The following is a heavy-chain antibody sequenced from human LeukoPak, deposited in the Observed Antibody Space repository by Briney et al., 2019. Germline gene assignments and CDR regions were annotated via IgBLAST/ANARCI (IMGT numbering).Heavy chain of an antibody. CDR1: GFTFSSYA. CDR3: AKGYCSSTSCSHYYYYYYMDV. J-gene: IGHJ6*03. CDR2: INGGAYST. V-gene: IGHV3-23*01. D-gene: IGHD2-2*01. Sequence: GGSLRLSCAASGFTFSSYAMTWVRQAPGKGLEWISAINGGAYSTSYADSVKGRFTISRDNSKNTLYLQMNSLRAEDTAVYYCAKGYCSSTSCSHYYYYYYMDVWGKGTTVTVSS.